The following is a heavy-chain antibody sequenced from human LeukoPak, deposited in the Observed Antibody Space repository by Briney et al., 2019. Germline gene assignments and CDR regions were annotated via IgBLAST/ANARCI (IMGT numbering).Heavy chain of an antibody. CDR3: ARGPTTGY. V-gene: IGHV4-34*01. Sequence: SETLSLTCAVYGGSFSGYSWSWIRQPPGKGLEWIGEINHSGSTNYNPSLKSRVTISVDTSKNQFSLKLSSVTAADTAVYYCARGPTTGYWGQGTLVTVSS. D-gene: IGHD3-9*01. J-gene: IGHJ4*02. CDR2: INHSGST. CDR1: GGSFSGYS.